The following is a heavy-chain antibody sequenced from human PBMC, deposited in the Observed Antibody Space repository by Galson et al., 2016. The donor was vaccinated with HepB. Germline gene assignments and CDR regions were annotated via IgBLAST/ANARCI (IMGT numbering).Heavy chain of an antibody. CDR3: ARRRLRRYFDY. D-gene: IGHD1-1*01. CDR2: MYYSGTT. V-gene: IGHV4-39*02. Sequence: SETLSLTCTVSGDSISNENYYWGWIRQPPGKGLEWIGHMYYSGTTYYNPSLKSRVTVSVDTSDNRFSLQLSSVTAADTAVYYCARRRLRRYFDYWGQGILVTVSS. CDR1: GDSISNENYY. J-gene: IGHJ4*02.